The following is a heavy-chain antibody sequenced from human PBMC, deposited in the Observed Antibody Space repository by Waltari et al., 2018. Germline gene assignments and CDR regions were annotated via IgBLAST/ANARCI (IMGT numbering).Heavy chain of an antibody. D-gene: IGHD6-13*01. Sequence: QVQLVESGGGVVQPGGSLRLPCAASGFIFSSYGLHWVRQAPGKGLEWVAFIRYDGSNKNYADSVKCRFTISRDNSKNTLYLQMTSLTDEDTAVYYCAKRDSSWYSLDNWGQGTLVTVSS. CDR1: GFIFSSYG. J-gene: IGHJ4*02. CDR2: IRYDGSNK. V-gene: IGHV3-30*02. CDR3: AKRDSSWYSLDN.